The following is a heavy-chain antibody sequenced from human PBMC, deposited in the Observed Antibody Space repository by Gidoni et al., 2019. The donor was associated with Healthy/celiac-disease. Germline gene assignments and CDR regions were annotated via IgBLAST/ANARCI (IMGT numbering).Heavy chain of an antibody. Sequence: QVQLVQSGAEVKKPGASVKVSCKASGYTFTGYYMHWVRQAPGQGLEWMGWINPNSGGTNYAQKFQGRVTMTRDTSISTAYMELSRLRSDDTAVYYCARDGLDYGGNSGFDYWGQGTLVTVSS. V-gene: IGHV1-2*02. CDR2: INPNSGGT. D-gene: IGHD4-17*01. J-gene: IGHJ4*02. CDR1: GYTFTGYY. CDR3: ARDGLDYGGNSGFDY.